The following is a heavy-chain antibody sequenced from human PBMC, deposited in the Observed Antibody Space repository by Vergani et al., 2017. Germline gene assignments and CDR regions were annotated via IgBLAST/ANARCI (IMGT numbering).Heavy chain of an antibody. D-gene: IGHD6-13*01. J-gene: IGHJ4*02. CDR2: ISGSGGST. CDR3: AKSGRMGAAAAPDFDY. V-gene: IGHV3-23*01. Sequence: EVQLLESGGGLVQPGGSLRLSCAASGFTFSSYAMCWVRQAPGKGLEWVSAISGSGGSTYYADSVKGRFTISRDNSKNTLYLQMNSLRAEDTAVYYCAKSGRMGAAAAPDFDYWGQGTLVTGSS. CDR1: GFTFSSYA.